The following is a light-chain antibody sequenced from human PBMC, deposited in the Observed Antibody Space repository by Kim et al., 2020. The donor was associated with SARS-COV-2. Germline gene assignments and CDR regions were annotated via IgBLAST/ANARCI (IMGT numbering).Light chain of an antibody. V-gene: IGLV3-1*01. CDR1: KLGDKY. Sequence: VSPGQTASIPCSGDKLGDKYACWYQQTPGQSPVLVIYQDSKRPSGIPERFSGSNSGNTATLTISGTQAMDEADYYCQAWDSSIVVFGGGTQLTVL. CDR2: QDS. J-gene: IGLJ2*01. CDR3: QAWDSSIVV.